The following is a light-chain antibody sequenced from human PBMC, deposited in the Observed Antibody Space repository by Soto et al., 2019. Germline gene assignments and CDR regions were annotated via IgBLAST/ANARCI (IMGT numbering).Light chain of an antibody. CDR1: QSVSSSY. V-gene: IGKV3-20*01. Sequence: EIVLTQSPGTLSLSPGERATLSCRASQSVSSSYLAWYQQKPGQAPRLLIYGASSRATGIPDRFSGSGSGTDFTLSISRLEPEDFAVYYWQQYGSSATWTFGQVTKVEIK. J-gene: IGKJ1*01. CDR2: GAS. CDR3: QQYGSSATWT.